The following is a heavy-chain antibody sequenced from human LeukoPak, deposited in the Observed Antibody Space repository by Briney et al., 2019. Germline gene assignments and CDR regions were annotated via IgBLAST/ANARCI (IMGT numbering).Heavy chain of an antibody. D-gene: IGHD4-17*01. V-gene: IGHV3-9*01. CDR2: ISWNSGSI. CDR3: AKDIHDYGDYYYYYGMDV. Sequence: GRSLRLSCAASGFTFDDYAMHWVRQAPGKGLEWVSGISWNSGSIGYADSVKGRFTISRDNAKNSLYLQMNSLRAEDTALYYCAKDIHDYGDYYYYYGMDVWGQGTTVTVSS. CDR1: GFTFDDYA. J-gene: IGHJ6*02.